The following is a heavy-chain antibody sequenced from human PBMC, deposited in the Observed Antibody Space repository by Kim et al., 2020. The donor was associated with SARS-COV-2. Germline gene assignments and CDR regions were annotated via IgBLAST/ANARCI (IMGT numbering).Heavy chain of an antibody. CDR2: IIPIFGTA. D-gene: IGHD6-19*01. CDR1: GGTFSSYA. J-gene: IGHJ5*02. CDR3: ARGDKAQWLVNWFDP. V-gene: IGHV1-69*13. Sequence: SVKVSCKASGGTFSSYAISWVRQAPGQGLEWMGGIIPIFGTANYAQKFQGRVTITADESTSTAYMELSSLRSEDTAVYYCARGDKAQWLVNWFDPWGQGTLVTVSS.